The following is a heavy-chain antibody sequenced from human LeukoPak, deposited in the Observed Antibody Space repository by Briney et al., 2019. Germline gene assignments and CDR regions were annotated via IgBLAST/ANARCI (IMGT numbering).Heavy chain of an antibody. D-gene: IGHD3-10*02. CDR2: ISSSGSTI. J-gene: IGHJ6*03. Sequence: GGSLRLSCAASGFTFSSYEINWVRQAPGKGLEWVSYISSSGSTIKYADSVKGRFTISRGNAKNTLYLQMNSLRAEDTAVYYCAKESYVNYYYYYMDVWGKGTTVTISS. CDR1: GFTFSSYE. V-gene: IGHV3-48*03. CDR3: AKESYVNYYYYYMDV.